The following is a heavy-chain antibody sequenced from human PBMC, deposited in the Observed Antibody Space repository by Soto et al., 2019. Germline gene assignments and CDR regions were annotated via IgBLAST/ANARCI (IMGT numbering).Heavy chain of an antibody. CDR1: GFSLSTGGVG. J-gene: IGHJ5*02. CDR3: ARAGRPYSHYENWFNP. CDR2: IYWDDDM. Sequence: QITLKESGPTLVKTTQTLTLTCTFSGFSLSTGGVGVGWIRQPPGKALEWLALIYWDDDMRYSPSLKSRLTITKDTSKNQVVLTMTNMAPVDTGTYYCARAGRPYSHYENWFNPWGQGTLVTVSS. V-gene: IGHV2-5*02. D-gene: IGHD3-16*01.